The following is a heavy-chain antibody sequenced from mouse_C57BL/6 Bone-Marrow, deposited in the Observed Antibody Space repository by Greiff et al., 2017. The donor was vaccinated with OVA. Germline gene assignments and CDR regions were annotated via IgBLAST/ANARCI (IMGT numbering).Heavy chain of an antibody. CDR3: ARVSTTEWRYFDV. D-gene: IGHD1-1*01. Sequence: QVQLQQSGAELVKPGASVKLSCKASGYTFTSYWMHWVKQRPGQGLEWIGMIHPNSGSTNYNEKFTSKATLTVDKSSSTAYMQLSSLTSEDSAVYYCARVSTTEWRYFDVWGTGTTVTVSS. V-gene: IGHV1-64*01. CDR2: IHPNSGST. CDR1: GYTFTSYW. J-gene: IGHJ1*03.